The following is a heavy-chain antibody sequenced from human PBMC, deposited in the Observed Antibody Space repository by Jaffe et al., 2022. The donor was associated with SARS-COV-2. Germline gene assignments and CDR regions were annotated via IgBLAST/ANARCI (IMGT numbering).Heavy chain of an antibody. CDR2: TRNKATGYST. J-gene: IGHJ4*02. Sequence: EVQLVESGGGLVQPGGSLRLSCAASGFTLTDHYMDWVRQAPGKGLEWVGRTRNKATGYSTEYAASVKGRFTISRDDSNNSLYLQMNSLKTEDTAVYFCARGRRLPGTRLDFDYWGQGVLVTVSS. CDR3: ARGRRLPGTRLDFDY. D-gene: IGHD1-1*01. CDR1: GFTLTDHY. V-gene: IGHV3-72*01.